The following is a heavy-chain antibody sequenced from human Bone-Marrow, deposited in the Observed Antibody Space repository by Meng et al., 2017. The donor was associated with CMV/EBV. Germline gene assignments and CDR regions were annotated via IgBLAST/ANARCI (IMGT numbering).Heavy chain of an antibody. J-gene: IGHJ3*02. Sequence: GESLKISCAASGFTFSSYSMSWIRQAPGKGLQCVSSISGSSTVTYYADSVKGRFTISRDNSKNTLYLQMNSLRAEDTAVYYCAKDRQDTGVVVITDDAFDIWGQGTMVTVSS. CDR2: ISGSSTVT. CDR3: AKDRQDTGVVVITDDAFDI. CDR1: GFTFSSYS. D-gene: IGHD3-22*01. V-gene: IGHV3-23*01.